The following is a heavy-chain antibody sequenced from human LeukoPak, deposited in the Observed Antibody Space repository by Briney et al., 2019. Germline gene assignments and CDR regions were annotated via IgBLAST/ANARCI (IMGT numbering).Heavy chain of an antibody. J-gene: IGHJ4*02. Sequence: PGGSLRLSCAASGFTFSSYWMHWVRQAPGKGLEWVSGINWNGGSTGYADSVKGRFTISRDNAKNSLYLQMNSLRAEDTALYYCAKADPYNYHFDYWGQGTLVTVSS. CDR3: AKADPYNYHFDY. CDR1: GFTFSSYW. CDR2: INWNGGST. D-gene: IGHD5-24*01. V-gene: IGHV3-20*04.